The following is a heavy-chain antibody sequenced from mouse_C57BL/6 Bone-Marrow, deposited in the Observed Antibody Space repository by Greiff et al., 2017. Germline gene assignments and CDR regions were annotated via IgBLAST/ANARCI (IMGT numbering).Heavy chain of an antibody. CDR1: VYTFTSYG. J-gene: IGHJ3*01. Sequence: VQLQQSGAELARPGASVKLSCKASVYTFTSYGISWVKQRTGQGLEWIGEIYPRSGNTYYNEKFKGKATLTADKSSSTAYMELRSLTSEDSAVYFCAREGYGNYDWFAYWGQGTLVTVSA. D-gene: IGHD2-10*02. CDR3: AREGYGNYDWFAY. V-gene: IGHV1-81*01. CDR2: IYPRSGNT.